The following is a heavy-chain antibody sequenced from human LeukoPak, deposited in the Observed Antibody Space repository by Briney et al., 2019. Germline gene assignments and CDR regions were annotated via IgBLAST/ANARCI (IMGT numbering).Heavy chain of an antibody. Sequence: GGSLRLSCAASGFTFSSYGMHWVRQAPGKGLEWVAVIWYDGSNIYYADSVKGRFTISRDNSKNTLYLQMNSLRAEDTAVYYCARDHPWSGRMDVWGQGTTVTVSS. D-gene: IGHD3-3*01. CDR3: ARDHPWSGRMDV. J-gene: IGHJ6*02. CDR2: IWYDGSNI. V-gene: IGHV3-33*01. CDR1: GFTFSSYG.